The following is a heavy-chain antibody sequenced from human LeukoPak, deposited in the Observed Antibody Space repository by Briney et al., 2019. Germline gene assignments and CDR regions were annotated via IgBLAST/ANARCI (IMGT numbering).Heavy chain of an antibody. J-gene: IGHJ5*02. Sequence: SETLSLTCTVPGGSISSYYWSWIRQPPGKGLEWIGYIYYSGSTNYNPSLKSRVTISVDTSKNQFSLKLSSVTAADTAVYYCARDDGVAVFDPWGQGTLVTVSS. D-gene: IGHD2-8*01. CDR2: IYYSGST. V-gene: IGHV4-59*01. CDR3: ARDDGVAVFDP. CDR1: GGSISSYY.